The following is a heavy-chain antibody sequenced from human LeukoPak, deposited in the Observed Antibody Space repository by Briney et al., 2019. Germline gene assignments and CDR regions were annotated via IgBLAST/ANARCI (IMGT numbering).Heavy chain of an antibody. J-gene: IGHJ4*02. Sequence: GGSLRLSCAASGFTFSQFWMQWARQSPGKGPVWVSRISPDGDITHNADSVKGRFTISRDNARDTLYLQITSLSVEDTAVYFCARDMWGTFDYWGLGALVTVSS. D-gene: IGHD3-16*01. V-gene: IGHV3-74*01. CDR1: GFTFSQFW. CDR2: ISPDGDIT. CDR3: ARDMWGTFDY.